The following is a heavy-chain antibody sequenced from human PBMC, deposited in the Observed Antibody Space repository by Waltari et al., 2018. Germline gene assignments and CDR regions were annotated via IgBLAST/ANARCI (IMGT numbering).Heavy chain of an antibody. CDR1: GYSFTSYW. J-gene: IGHJ4*02. D-gene: IGHD3-22*01. CDR2: IYPVDSDT. CDR3: ARQGGDYYDSSGYYDY. Sequence: EVQLVQSGAEVKKPGESLKISCKGSGYSFTSYWIGWVRQMPGKGLEWMGIIYPVDSDTRYSPSFQGQVTISADKSISTAYLQWSSLKASDTAMYYCARQGGDYYDSSGYYDYWGQGTLVTVSS. V-gene: IGHV5-51*01.